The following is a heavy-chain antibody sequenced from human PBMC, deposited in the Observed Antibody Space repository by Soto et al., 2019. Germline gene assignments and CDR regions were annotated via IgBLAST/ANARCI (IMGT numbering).Heavy chain of an antibody. CDR1: GYTFNFYG. Sequence: AAVKVSCKASGYTFNFYGITWLRQAPGQGLEWMGWISGFNGNTNYAADLQGRVTMTTDTSTSTAYMELRGLRSDDTAVSYCARIGVSSGHESPDFDSWGQGTLVTVS. D-gene: IGHD3-16*01. J-gene: IGHJ4*02. V-gene: IGHV1-18*01. CDR2: ISGFNGNT. CDR3: ARIGVSSGHESPDFDS.